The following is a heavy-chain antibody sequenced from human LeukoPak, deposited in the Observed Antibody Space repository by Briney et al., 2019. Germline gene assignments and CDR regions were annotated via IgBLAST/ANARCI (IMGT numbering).Heavy chain of an antibody. Sequence: GASVKVSCKASGYTFTGYYMHWVRQAPGQRLEWMGWINAGNGNTKYSQKFQGRVTITRDTSASTAYMELSSLRPEDTAVYYCARDRYGGPQGYWGQGTLVTVSS. CDR3: ARDRYGGPQGY. CDR2: INAGNGNT. J-gene: IGHJ4*02. D-gene: IGHD1-26*01. CDR1: GYTFTGYY. V-gene: IGHV1-3*01.